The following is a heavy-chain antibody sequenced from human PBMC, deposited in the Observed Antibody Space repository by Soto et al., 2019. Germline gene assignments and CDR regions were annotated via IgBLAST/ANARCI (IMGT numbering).Heavy chain of an antibody. Sequence: HPGGSLRLSCAASGFTVSSNYMSWVRQAPGKGLEWVSVIYSGGSTYYADSVKGRFTISRDNSKNTLYLQMNSLRAEDTAVYYCAREIESGWYPNWFDPWGQGTLVTVSS. CDR3: AREIESGWYPNWFDP. CDR1: GFTVSSNY. CDR2: IYSGGST. V-gene: IGHV3-66*01. J-gene: IGHJ5*02. D-gene: IGHD6-19*01.